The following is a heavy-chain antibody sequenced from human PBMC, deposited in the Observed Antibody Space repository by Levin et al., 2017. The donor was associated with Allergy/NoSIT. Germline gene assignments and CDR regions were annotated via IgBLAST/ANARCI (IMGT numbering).Heavy chain of an antibody. D-gene: IGHD3-9*01. Sequence: GGSLRLSCAASGFTFSSYSMNWVRQAPGKGLEWVSYISSSSSTIYYADSVKGRFTISRDNAKNSLYLQMNSLRDEDTAVYYCARDAQYYDILTGKTLDYWGQGTLVTVSS. CDR3: ARDAQYYDILTGKTLDY. V-gene: IGHV3-48*02. CDR2: ISSSSSTI. J-gene: IGHJ4*02. CDR1: GFTFSSYS.